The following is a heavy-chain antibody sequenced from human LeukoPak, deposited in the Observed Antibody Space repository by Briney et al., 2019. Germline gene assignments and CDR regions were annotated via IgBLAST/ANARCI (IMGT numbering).Heavy chain of an antibody. CDR1: GGSISSYY. Sequence: PSETLSLTCTVSGGSISSYYWSWVRQAPGKGLEWVANIKQDGSEEHYVDSVKGRFTISRDNAKNSLYLQMNSLRAEDTAVYYCARDTPGEESHWGQGTLVTVSS. CDR3: ARDTPGEESH. CDR2: IKQDGSEE. J-gene: IGHJ4*02. V-gene: IGHV3-7*01. D-gene: IGHD2-2*01.